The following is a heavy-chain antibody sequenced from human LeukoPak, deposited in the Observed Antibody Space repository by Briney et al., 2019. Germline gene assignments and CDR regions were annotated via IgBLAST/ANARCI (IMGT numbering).Heavy chain of an antibody. V-gene: IGHV4-61*01. D-gene: IGHD3-9*01. CDR3: ARGRYFDWLPDY. J-gene: IGHJ4*02. CDR1: GGSISSGSYY. CDR2: IYYSGST. Sequence: PSQTLSLTCTVSGGSISSGSYYWSWIRQPPGKGLEWIGYIYYSGSTNYNPSLKSRVTISVDTSKNQFSLKLSSVTAADTAVYYCARGRYFDWLPDYWGQGTLVTVSS.